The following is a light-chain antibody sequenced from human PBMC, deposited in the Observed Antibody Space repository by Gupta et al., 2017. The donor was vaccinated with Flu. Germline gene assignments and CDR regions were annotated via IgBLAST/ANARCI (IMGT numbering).Light chain of an antibody. J-gene: IGLJ2*01. V-gene: IGLV3-25*01. CDR2: KDI. CDR3: HSTNPTTTLVV. Sequence: ALGSRYVSWYQPTPHHAPIMFIYKDIRSRSAIPERFSGSNYASNVTLTIIWVQAEEGADYYYHSTNPTTTLVVFGGGTKLTVL. CDR1: ALGSRY.